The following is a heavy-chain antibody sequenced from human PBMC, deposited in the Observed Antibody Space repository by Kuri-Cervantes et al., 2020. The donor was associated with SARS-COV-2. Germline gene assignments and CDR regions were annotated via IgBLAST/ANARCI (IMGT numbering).Heavy chain of an antibody. CDR2: IYDSGST. CDR1: GLSVFNKY. J-gene: IGHJ4*02. D-gene: IGHD6-19*01. V-gene: IGHV3-53*01. Sequence: GESLKISCAASGLSVFNKYMSWVRQAPGKGLEWVSIIYDSGSTYYRDSVKGRFTISRDSSKNNLSLQMNSLRVEDTAVYYCAMEKGPSGGAIAYWGQGTLVTVSS. CDR3: AMEKGPSGGAIAY.